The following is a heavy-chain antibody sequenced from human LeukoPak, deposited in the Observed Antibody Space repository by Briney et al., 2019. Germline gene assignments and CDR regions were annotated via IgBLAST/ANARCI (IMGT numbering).Heavy chain of an antibody. CDR3: ARDGDQLRGAFDI. D-gene: IGHD1-1*01. Sequence: SQTLSLTCTVSGGSISSGSYYWSWIRQPAGKGLEWIGRIYTSGSTNYNPSLKSRVTISVDTSKNQFSLKLSSVTAADTAVYYCARDGDQLRGAFDIWGQGTMVTVSS. V-gene: IGHV4-61*02. CDR2: IYTSGST. J-gene: IGHJ3*02. CDR1: GGSISSGSYY.